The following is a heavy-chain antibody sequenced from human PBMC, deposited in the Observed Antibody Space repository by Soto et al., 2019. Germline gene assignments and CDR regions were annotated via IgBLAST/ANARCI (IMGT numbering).Heavy chain of an antibody. CDR2: IYYSGST. CDR3: ASGPKYCSSTSCYSLGFDP. V-gene: IGHV4-59*01. J-gene: IGHJ5*02. D-gene: IGHD2-2*01. Sequence: SETLSLICTVSGGSISSFYWSWIRQPPGKGLEWIGYIYYSGSTNYNPSLKSRVTISVDTSKNQFSLKLSSVTAADTAVYYCASGPKYCSSTSCYSLGFDPWGQGTLVTVSS. CDR1: GGSISSFY.